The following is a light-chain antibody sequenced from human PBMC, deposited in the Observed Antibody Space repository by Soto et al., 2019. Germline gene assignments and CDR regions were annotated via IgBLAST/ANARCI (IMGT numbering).Light chain of an antibody. CDR2: EAS. CDR3: CSYAGSNYV. CDR1: SSDVGNYNL. J-gene: IGLJ1*01. Sequence: QSALTQPASVSGSPGQSITISCTGTSSDVGNYNLVSWYQHHPGKAPKLMIYEASKRPSGVSNRFSGSKSGDTASLTISGLQAEVEADYYCCSYAGSNYVFGTGAMLTVL. V-gene: IGLV2-23*01.